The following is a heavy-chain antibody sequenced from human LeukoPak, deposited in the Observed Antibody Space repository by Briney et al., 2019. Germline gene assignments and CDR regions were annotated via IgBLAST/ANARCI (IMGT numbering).Heavy chain of an antibody. CDR3: ARDIEYSSSSRPYYYYYYMDV. CDR1: GYTFTGYY. Sequence: ASVKVSCKASGYTFTGYYMHWVRQAPGQGLEWMGWINPNSGGTNYAQKFQGRVTMTRDTSISTAYMELSRLRSDDTAVYYCARDIEYSSSSRPYYYYYYMDVWGKGTTVTVS. CDR2: INPNSGGT. J-gene: IGHJ6*03. D-gene: IGHD6-6*01. V-gene: IGHV1-2*02.